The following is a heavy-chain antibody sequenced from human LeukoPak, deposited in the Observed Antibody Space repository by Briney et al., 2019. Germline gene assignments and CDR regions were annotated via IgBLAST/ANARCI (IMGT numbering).Heavy chain of an antibody. CDR1: GYTFTSCW. J-gene: IGHJ6*03. Sequence: KHGESLKISCQGSGYTFTSCWIGWVRQMPGKGLEWMGIIYPGDSDTRYSPSFQGQVTISADKSINTAYLKWSSLKALDTAMYYCVRRTDYYMDVWGKGTTVTVSS. CDR3: VRRTDYYMDV. V-gene: IGHV5-51*01. CDR2: IYPGDSDT.